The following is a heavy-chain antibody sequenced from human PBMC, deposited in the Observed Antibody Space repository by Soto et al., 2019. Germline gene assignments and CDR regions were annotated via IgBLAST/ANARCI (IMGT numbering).Heavy chain of an antibody. CDR3: ARGSHLATYYYDSSGPGFDY. V-gene: IGHV3-33*01. CDR1: GFTFSSYG. Sequence: QVQLVESGGGVVQPGRSLRLSCAASGFTFSSYGMHWVRQAPGKGLEWVAVIWYDGSNKYYADSVNGRFTISRDNSKNTLYLQMNSLRAEDTAVYYCARGSHLATYYYDSSGPGFDYWGQGTLVTVSS. D-gene: IGHD3-22*01. J-gene: IGHJ4*02. CDR2: IWYDGSNK.